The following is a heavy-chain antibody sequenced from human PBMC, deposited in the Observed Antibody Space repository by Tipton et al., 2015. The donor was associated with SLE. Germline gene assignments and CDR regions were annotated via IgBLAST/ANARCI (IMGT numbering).Heavy chain of an antibody. D-gene: IGHD2-8*01. V-gene: IGHV4-59*01. CDR3: ARVLGSRYCTNGVCTSPYYFYYYMDV. Sequence: TLSLTCTVSGGSISSYYWSWIRQPPGKGLEWIGNIYYSGSTNHNPYLKSRVTISLDTSKNQFSLKLNSVNAADTAVYYCARVLGSRYCTNGVCTSPYYFYYYMDVWGRGSSVTVSS. CDR1: GGSISSYY. CDR2: IYYSGST. J-gene: IGHJ6*03.